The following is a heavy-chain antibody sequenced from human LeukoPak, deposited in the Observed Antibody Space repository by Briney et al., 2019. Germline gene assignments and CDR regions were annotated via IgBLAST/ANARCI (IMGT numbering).Heavy chain of an antibody. CDR3: ARMEDSSNWHFPFDY. Sequence: SETLSLTCTVSGCSISSSSYYWGWIRQPPGKGLEWIGSIYYSGSTNYNPSLRSRVTISVDTSKNQFSLRLSSVTAADTAVYYCARMEDSSNWHFPFDYWGQGTLVTVSS. J-gene: IGHJ4*02. D-gene: IGHD6-13*01. V-gene: IGHV4-39*07. CDR1: GCSISSSSYY. CDR2: IYYSGST.